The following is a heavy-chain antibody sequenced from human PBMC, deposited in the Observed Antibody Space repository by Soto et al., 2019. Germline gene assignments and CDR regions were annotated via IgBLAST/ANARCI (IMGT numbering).Heavy chain of an antibody. D-gene: IGHD6-19*01. CDR2: INPNSGGT. V-gene: IGHV1-2*02. CDR3: ARDLIAVAGSDYYYYGMDV. Sequence: GASVKVSCKASGYTFTGYYMHWVRQAPGQGLEWMGWINPNSGGTNYAQKFQGRVTMIRDTSISTAYMELSRLRSDDTAVYYCARDLIAVAGSDYYYYGMDVWGQGTTVTVSS. CDR1: GYTFTGYY. J-gene: IGHJ6*02.